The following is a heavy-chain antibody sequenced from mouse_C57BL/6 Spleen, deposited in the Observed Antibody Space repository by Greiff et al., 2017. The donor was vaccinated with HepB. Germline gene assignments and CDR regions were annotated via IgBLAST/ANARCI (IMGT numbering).Heavy chain of an antibody. CDR3: ARVRTVVEGFAY. D-gene: IGHD1-1*01. CDR1: GYTFTSYT. J-gene: IGHJ3*01. CDR2: INPSSGYT. Sequence: VKLMESGAELARPGASVKMSCKASGYTFTSYTMHWVKQRPGQGLEWIGYINPSSGYTKYIQKFKDKATLTADKSSSTAYMQLSSLTSEDSAVYYCARVRTVVEGFAYWGQGTLVTVSA. V-gene: IGHV1-4*01.